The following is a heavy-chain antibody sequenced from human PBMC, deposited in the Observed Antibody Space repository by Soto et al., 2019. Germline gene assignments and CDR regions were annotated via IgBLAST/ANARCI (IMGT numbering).Heavy chain of an antibody. J-gene: IGHJ6*02. Sequence: GSGPTLVNPTQTLTLTCTFSGFSLSTSGMCVSWIRQPPGKALEWLALIDWDDDKYYSTSLKTRLTISKDTSKNQVVLTMTNMDPVDTATYYCARIREYCSSTSCYGYYYYGMDVWGQGTTITVSS. CDR3: ARIREYCSSTSCYGYYYYGMDV. V-gene: IGHV2-70*01. D-gene: IGHD2-2*01. CDR1: GFSLSTSGMC. CDR2: IDWDDDK.